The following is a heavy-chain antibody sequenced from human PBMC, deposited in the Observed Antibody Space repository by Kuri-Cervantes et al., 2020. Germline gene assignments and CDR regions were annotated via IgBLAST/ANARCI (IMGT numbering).Heavy chain of an antibody. CDR2: ISSDGNNK. Sequence: GGSLRLSCAASGFTFTSYAMHWVRQAPGKGLEWVAVISSDGNNKYYADSVKGRFTISRDNSKNTLYLQMNSLRAEDTAVYYCARDMEPLGLDYWGQGTLVTVSS. J-gene: IGHJ4*02. V-gene: IGHV3-30-3*01. D-gene: IGHD1-26*01. CDR1: GFTFTSYA. CDR3: ARDMEPLGLDY.